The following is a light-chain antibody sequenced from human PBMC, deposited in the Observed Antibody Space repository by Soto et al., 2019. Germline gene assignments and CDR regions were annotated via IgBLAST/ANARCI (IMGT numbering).Light chain of an antibody. CDR1: QSISSY. J-gene: IGKJ4*01. CDR3: QQSYSTPLT. Sequence: DIQMTQSPSSPSASVGDRVTITCRASQSISSYLNWYQQKPGKAPKLLIYAASSLQSGVPSRFSGSGSGTVFTLTISILQPEDFATYYCQQSYSTPLTLGGGTKV. CDR2: AAS. V-gene: IGKV1-39*01.